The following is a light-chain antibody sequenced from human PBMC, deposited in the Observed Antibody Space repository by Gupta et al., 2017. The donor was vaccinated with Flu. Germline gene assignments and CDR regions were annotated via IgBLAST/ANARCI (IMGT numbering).Light chain of an antibody. CDR3: QQYGSVPT. CDR2: DAS. J-gene: IGKJ1*01. Sequence: SPSSLSASLGDRLSITSQASQDIKRSLNWYQQKPGKAPRLLIYDASNLETGVPLRCSGSGSGTDFTFTISGLQAEDLATYYCQQYGSVPTFGQGTKVEI. V-gene: IGKV1-33*01. CDR1: QDIKRS.